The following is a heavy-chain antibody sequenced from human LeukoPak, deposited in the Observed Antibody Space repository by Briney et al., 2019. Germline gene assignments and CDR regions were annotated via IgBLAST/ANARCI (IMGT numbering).Heavy chain of an antibody. CDR2: ISRSSDTI. V-gene: IGHV3-48*02. CDR1: GFTFSSNS. Sequence: GGSLRFSCAASGFTFSSNSMNWVRQAPGKGLEWVSYISRSSDTIYYADSVKGRFTISRDNAKNSLYLQMNSLRDEDTAVYYCARDLTTMVRGLPLDYWGQGTLVTVSS. CDR3: ARDLTTMVRGLPLDY. D-gene: IGHD3-10*01. J-gene: IGHJ4*02.